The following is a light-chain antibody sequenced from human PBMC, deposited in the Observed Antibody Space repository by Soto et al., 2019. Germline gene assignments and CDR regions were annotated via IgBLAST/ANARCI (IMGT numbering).Light chain of an antibody. Sequence: EIVMTQSPATLSVSPGERATLSCRASQSIGSNLAWYQQKPGQAPRLLIYAASIRATDFPARFGGSGSGTEFTLTISGLQSDDFAVYFCQQYNNWPPWTFGHGTKVEIK. CDR1: QSIGSN. V-gene: IGKV3-15*01. J-gene: IGKJ1*01. CDR3: QQYNNWPPWT. CDR2: AAS.